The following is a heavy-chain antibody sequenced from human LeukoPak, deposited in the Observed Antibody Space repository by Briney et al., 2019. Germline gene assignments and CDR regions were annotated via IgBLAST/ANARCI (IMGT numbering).Heavy chain of an antibody. D-gene: IGHD4-23*01. CDR2: IYYSGST. J-gene: IGHJ4*02. Sequence: PSQTLSLTCTVSGGSISSGDYYWSWIRQPPGKGLEWIGYIYYSGSTYYNPSLKSRVTISVDTSKNQFSLKLSSVTAADTAVYYCAREGYYGGNYGYRGQGTLVTVSS. CDR1: GGSISSGDYY. CDR3: AREGYYGGNYGY. V-gene: IGHV4-30-4*08.